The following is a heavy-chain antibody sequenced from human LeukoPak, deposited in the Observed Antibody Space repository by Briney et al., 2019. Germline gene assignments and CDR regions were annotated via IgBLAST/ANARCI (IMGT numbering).Heavy chain of an antibody. CDR2: IYYSGSA. CDR1: GGSIGGSSYY. J-gene: IGHJ6*03. V-gene: IGHV4-39*01. Sequence: SETLSLTCTVSGGSIGGSSYYWGWIRQPPGKGLEWVGSIYYSGSAYYTASLKSRVTISVDTSKNQFSLKLTSVTAADTAVYYCARNRGQIVVVPAAMLVKPYYYYYMDVWGKGTTVTVSS. D-gene: IGHD2-2*01. CDR3: ARNRGQIVVVPAAMLVKPYYYYYMDV.